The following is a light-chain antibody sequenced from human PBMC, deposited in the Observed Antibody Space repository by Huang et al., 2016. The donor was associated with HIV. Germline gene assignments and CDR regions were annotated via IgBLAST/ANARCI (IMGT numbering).Light chain of an antibody. J-gene: IGKJ1*01. CDR1: QSVSSN. Sequence: EIVMKQSPATLSVSPGERATLSCRASQSVSSNLAWYQQKPGQAPRLLIYGSSTRATVIPARFSGSGSGTEFTLTISSLQSEDFAVYYCQQYNNWPPWTFGQGTKVEIK. CDR2: GSS. CDR3: QQYNNWPPWT. V-gene: IGKV3-15*01.